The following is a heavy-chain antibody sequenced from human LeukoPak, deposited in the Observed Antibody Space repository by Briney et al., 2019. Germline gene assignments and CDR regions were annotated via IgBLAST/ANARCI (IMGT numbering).Heavy chain of an antibody. V-gene: IGHV4-59*01. CDR1: GGSLSSYY. CDR2: IYYSGST. CDR3: ARVGGVVVPAAIPPYYYGMDV. Sequence: SETLSLTCTVSGGSLSSYYWSWIRQPPGKGLEWIGYIYYSGSTNYNPSLESRVTISVDTSKNQFSLKLSSVTAADTAVYYCARVGGVVVPAAIPPYYYGMDVWGQGTTVTVSS. J-gene: IGHJ6*02. D-gene: IGHD2-2*01.